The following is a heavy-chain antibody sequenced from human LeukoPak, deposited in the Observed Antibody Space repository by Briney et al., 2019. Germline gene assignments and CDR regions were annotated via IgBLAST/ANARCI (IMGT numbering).Heavy chain of an antibody. CDR1: GCTFSSYS. D-gene: IGHD3-10*01. Sequence: GALRLSCAASGCTFSSYSMNWVRQAPGKGLEWVSSIISSSSYIYYADSVKGRFTISRDNAKNSRYLQMNSLRAEDTAVYYCARDREGDYGSGSYTPLDYWGQGTLVTVSS. V-gene: IGHV3-21*01. CDR2: IISSSSYI. CDR3: ARDREGDYGSGSYTPLDY. J-gene: IGHJ4*02.